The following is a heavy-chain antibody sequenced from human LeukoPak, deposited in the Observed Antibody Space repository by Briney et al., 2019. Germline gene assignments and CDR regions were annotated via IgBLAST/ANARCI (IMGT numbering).Heavy chain of an antibody. D-gene: IGHD5-12*01. Sequence: PGGSLRLSCAASGFTFSSYAMGWVRQAPGKGLEWVSAISGSGGSTYYADSVKGRFTISRDNSKNTLYLQMNSLRAEDTAVYYCAKLRDGYIYFDYWGQGTLVTVSS. CDR1: GFTFSSYA. CDR2: ISGSGGST. V-gene: IGHV3-23*01. J-gene: IGHJ4*02. CDR3: AKLRDGYIYFDY.